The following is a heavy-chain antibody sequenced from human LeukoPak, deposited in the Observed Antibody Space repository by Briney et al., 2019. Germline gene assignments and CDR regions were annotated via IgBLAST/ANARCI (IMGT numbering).Heavy chain of an antibody. CDR1: GFTFSNYA. V-gene: IGHV3-30*04. J-gene: IGHJ4*02. D-gene: IGHD3-22*01. Sequence: GGSLRLSCAASGFTFSNYAMHWVRQAPGKGLEWVATISYDGSNKYYTDSVKGRFTISRDNAKNTLYLQMNSLRAEDTAMYYCARGGDYYYDSSGYYSPVDYRGQGTLVTVSS. CDR3: ARGGDYYYDSSGYYSPVDY. CDR2: ISYDGSNK.